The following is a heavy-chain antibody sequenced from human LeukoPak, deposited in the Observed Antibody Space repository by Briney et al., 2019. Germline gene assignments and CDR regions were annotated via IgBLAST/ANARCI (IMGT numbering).Heavy chain of an antibody. D-gene: IGHD6-13*01. CDR2: INPNSGGT. CDR3: ATSCGYSSSCYYYYYMDV. V-gene: IGHV1-2*02. J-gene: IGHJ6*03. Sequence: VASVKVSCKASGYTFTGYYMHWVRQAPGQGLEWMGWINPNSGGTNYAQKFQGRVTMTRDTSISTAYMELSRLRSDDTAVYYCATSCGYSSSCYYYYYMDVWGKGTTVTVSS. CDR1: GYTFTGYY.